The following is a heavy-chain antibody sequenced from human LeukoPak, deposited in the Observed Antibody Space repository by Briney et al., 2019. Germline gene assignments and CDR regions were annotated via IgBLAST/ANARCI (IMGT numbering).Heavy chain of an antibody. J-gene: IGHJ3*02. D-gene: IGHD3-10*01. CDR1: GFTFSDYY. V-gene: IGHV3-11*06. CDR3: ATEGYYYGFDI. Sequence: GGSLRLSCAASGFTFSDYYVSWIRQAPGKGLEWLSYISGSSSYTKYADSVKGRFTISRDNAKNSLYLQMNSLRAEDTAVYYCATEGYYYGFDIWGQGTMVTVSS. CDR2: ISGSSSYT.